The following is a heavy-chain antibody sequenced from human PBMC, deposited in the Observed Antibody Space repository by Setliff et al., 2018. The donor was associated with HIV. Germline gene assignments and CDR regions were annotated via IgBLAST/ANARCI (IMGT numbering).Heavy chain of an antibody. Sequence: SETLSLTCTVSGGSISGYYWSWIRQPPGKGLEWIGTIFYTGNTNYNPSLKSRVTISVDKSKNQFSLKLASVTAADTAVYYCASGEPYYYDSTGYSGNYFDYWGQGTLVTVSS. V-gene: IGHV4-59*12. CDR2: IFYTGNT. CDR3: ASGEPYYYDSTGYSGNYFDY. CDR1: GGSISGYY. J-gene: IGHJ4*02. D-gene: IGHD3-22*01.